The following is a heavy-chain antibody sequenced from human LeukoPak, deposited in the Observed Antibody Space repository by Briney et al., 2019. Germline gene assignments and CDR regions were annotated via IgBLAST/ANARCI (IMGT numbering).Heavy chain of an antibody. J-gene: IGHJ3*02. CDR2: IRGSVGST. CDR3: AKGRPHRGWASSWAHRKTGAFDI. Sequence: GGSLRLSCAASGFTFSSYAMSWVRQAPGKGLEWVSAIRGSVGSTYYADSVKGRFTISRDNSKNTLYLQMNSLRAEDTAVYYCAKGRPHRGWASSWAHRKTGAFDIWGQGTMVTVSS. V-gene: IGHV3-23*01. CDR1: GFTFSSYA. D-gene: IGHD6-13*01.